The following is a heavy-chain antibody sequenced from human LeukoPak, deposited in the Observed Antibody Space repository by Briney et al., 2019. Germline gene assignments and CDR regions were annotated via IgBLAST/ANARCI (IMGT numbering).Heavy chain of an antibody. CDR3: ARLDSAFDI. D-gene: IGHD3-22*01. J-gene: IGHJ3*02. V-gene: IGHV4-61*02. CDR1: GGSISNLNYY. CDR2: IYASGST. Sequence: PSQTLSLTCTVSGGSISNLNYYWSWIRQPAGKGLEWIGRIYASGSTNYNPSLKSRVTISVDPSKNQFSLKLSSVTAADTAVYYCARLDSAFDIWGQGTMVTVSS.